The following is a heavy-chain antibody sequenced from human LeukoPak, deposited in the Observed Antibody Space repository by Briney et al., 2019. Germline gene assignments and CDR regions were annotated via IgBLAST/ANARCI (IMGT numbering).Heavy chain of an antibody. Sequence: PSETLSLTCTVSGGSISSGDYYWSWIRQPPGKGLEWIGYIYYSGSTYYNPSLKSRVTISVDTSKNQFSLKLSSVTAADTAVYYCARDRYCSSTSCSHFDYWGQGTLVTVSS. CDR1: GGSISSGDYY. J-gene: IGHJ4*02. CDR2: IYYSGST. CDR3: ARDRYCSSTSCSHFDY. V-gene: IGHV4-30-4*08. D-gene: IGHD2-2*01.